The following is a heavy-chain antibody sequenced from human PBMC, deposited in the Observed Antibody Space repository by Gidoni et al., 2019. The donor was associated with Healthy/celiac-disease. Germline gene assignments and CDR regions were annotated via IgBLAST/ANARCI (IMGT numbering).Heavy chain of an antibody. D-gene: IGHD3-10*01. V-gene: IGHV3-49*03. CDR3: TRVGGYGSGSYYNVDWFDP. J-gene: IGHJ5*02. Sequence: EEQLVESGGGLVQPGRSLRLSCTASGFTLGDYAMSLFRQAPGKGLEWVGFIRSKAYGGTTEYAASVQGRFTISRDDSKSIAYLQMNSLKTEDTAVYYCTRVGGYGSGSYYNVDWFDPWGQGTLVTVSS. CDR1: GFTLGDYA. CDR2: IRSKAYGGTT.